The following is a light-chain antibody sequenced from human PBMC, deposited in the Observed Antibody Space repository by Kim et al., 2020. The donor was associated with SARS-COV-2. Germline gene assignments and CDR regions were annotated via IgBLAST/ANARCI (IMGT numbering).Light chain of an antibody. Sequence: DIEMTQSPSSLSASVGARVTITCRASHDINNFLVGYQQKPGKVPNLLIYAASTLQSGVPSRFSGSGSGTDFTLTISGLQPEDVATYYCQKYNSAPFTFGPGTKVDIK. J-gene: IGKJ3*01. CDR2: AAS. CDR1: HDINNF. CDR3: QKYNSAPFT. V-gene: IGKV1-27*01.